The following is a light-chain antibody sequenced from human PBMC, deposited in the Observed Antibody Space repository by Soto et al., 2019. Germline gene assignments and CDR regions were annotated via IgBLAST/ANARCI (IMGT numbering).Light chain of an antibody. CDR3: QQRGNWPLT. CDR1: QSISRF. Sequence: EIVLTQSPATLSLSPGERATLSCRASQSISRFLGWYQQKPGQAPRLLIYDASDRATGIPARFSGSGSGTDFTLTISSLEPEYFAVYYCQQRGNWPLTFGGGTKVEIK. V-gene: IGKV3-11*01. CDR2: DAS. J-gene: IGKJ4*01.